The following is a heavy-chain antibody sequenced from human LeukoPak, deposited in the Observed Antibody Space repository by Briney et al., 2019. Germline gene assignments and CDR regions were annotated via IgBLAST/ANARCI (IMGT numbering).Heavy chain of an antibody. J-gene: IGHJ4*02. Sequence: SETLSLTCAVSGASISSSNYYWGRVRQSPGKGLEWIGNIYSSGNTYYNASLKSRVTMYKDTSKNQFSLKLSSVTAADTAMYYCAKSNGYGLIDYRGQGTLVTVSS. CDR2: IYSSGNT. CDR3: AKSNGYGLIDY. V-gene: IGHV4-39*01. D-gene: IGHD5-12*01. CDR1: GASISSSNYY.